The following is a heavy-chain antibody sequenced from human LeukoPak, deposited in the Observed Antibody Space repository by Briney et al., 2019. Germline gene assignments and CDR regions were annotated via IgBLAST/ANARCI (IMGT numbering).Heavy chain of an antibody. Sequence: PSETLSLTCNVSGGSISSSSYYCGWIRQPPGKGLEWIGTIYYSGSTYYNPSLHMPVTMSVHTSKNSFSLRLTSLTAARPVVYYCARESYTRLPFDPWGQGTLVPVS. J-gene: IGHJ5*02. CDR2: IYYSGST. CDR3: ARESYTRLPFDP. V-gene: IGHV4-39*02. D-gene: IGHD2-2*02. CDR1: GGSISSSSYY.